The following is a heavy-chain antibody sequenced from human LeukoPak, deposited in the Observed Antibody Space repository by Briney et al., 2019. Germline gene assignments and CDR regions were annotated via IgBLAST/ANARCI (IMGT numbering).Heavy chain of an antibody. D-gene: IGHD6-13*01. J-gene: IGHJ4*02. V-gene: IGHV3-33*01. CDR3: ARNIAAAGPYYFDY. Sequence: PGGSLRLSCAASGFTFSSYGMHWVRQAPGKGLEWVAVIWYGGSNKYYADSVKGRFTISRDNSKNTLYLQMNSLRAEDTAVYYCARNIAAAGPYYFDYWGQGTLVAVSS. CDR1: GFTFSSYG. CDR2: IWYGGSNK.